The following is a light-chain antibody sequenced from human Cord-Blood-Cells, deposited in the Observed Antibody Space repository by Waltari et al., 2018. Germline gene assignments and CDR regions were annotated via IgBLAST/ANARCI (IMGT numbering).Light chain of an antibody. J-gene: IGKJ4*01. CDR3: QQYYSYLLT. Sequence: IRMTQSPSSLSASTGDRVTITCRASQGISSYLAWYQQKPGKAPKLLIYAASTLQSGVPSRFSGSGSGTYFTLTISCLQSEDFATYYCQQYYSYLLTFGGGTKVEIK. CDR2: AAS. V-gene: IGKV1-8*01. CDR1: QGISSY.